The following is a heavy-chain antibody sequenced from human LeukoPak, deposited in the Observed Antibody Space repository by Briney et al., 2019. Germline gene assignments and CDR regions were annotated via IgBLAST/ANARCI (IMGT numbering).Heavy chain of an antibody. Sequence: SVKVSCKASGYTFTGYYMHWVRQAPGQGREWMGRIIPIVGTANYAQKFQGRVTITADKSTGTAYMELSSLRTEDTAVYYCARDMDCGVDCQTGGGDYYYGMDVWGQGTTVTVSS. CDR2: IIPIVGTA. CDR1: GYTFTGYY. D-gene: IGHD2-21*02. V-gene: IGHV1-69*08. J-gene: IGHJ6*02. CDR3: ARDMDCGVDCQTGGGDYYYGMDV.